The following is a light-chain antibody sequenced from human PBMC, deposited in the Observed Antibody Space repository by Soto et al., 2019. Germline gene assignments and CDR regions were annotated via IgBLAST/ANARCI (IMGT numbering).Light chain of an antibody. V-gene: IGKV3-20*01. CDR2: GTS. J-gene: IGKJ2*01. CDR1: QSVSSSS. Sequence: EIVLTQSPSTLSLSPGERVTLSCRASQSVSSSSLAWYQQKPGQAPRLLISGTSSRATGIPDRFSGSGSGTDFTLTISRLEPEDFAVYYCQQYGSSPQTFGQGTKLEIK. CDR3: QQYGSSPQT.